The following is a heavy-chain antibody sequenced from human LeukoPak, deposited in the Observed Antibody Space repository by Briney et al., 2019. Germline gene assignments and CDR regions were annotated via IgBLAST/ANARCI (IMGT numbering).Heavy chain of an antibody. Sequence: PGGSLRLSCAASGFTFSRYAMSWVRQAPGKGLEWVSAISGSGGSTYYADSVKGRFTISRDNSKNTLYLQMNSLRAEDTAVYYCAKDSSSYIFGFFDCSSTSCYASDYWGQGTLVTVSS. J-gene: IGHJ4*02. CDR1: GFTFSRYA. V-gene: IGHV3-23*01. CDR3: AKDSSSYIFGFFDCSSTSCYASDY. CDR2: ISGSGGST. D-gene: IGHD2-2*01.